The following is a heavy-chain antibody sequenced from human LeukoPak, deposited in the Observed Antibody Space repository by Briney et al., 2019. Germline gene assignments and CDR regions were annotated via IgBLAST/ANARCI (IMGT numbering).Heavy chain of an antibody. CDR2: IYYSGST. J-gene: IGHJ6*03. V-gene: IGHV4-39*07. CDR1: GGSISSSSYY. CDR3: AREGCSGGSCYSLGYYYYMDV. D-gene: IGHD2-15*01. Sequence: SETLSLTCTVSGGSISSSSYYWGWIRQPPGKGLEWIGSIYYSGSTYYNPSLKSRVTISVDTSKNQFSLKLSSVTAADTAVYYCAREGCSGGSCYSLGYYYYMDVWGKGTTVTVSS.